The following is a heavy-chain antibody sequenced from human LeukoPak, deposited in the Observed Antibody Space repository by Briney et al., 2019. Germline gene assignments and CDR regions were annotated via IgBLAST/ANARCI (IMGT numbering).Heavy chain of an antibody. CDR2: TFYRSKWYN. V-gene: IGHV6-1*01. D-gene: IGHD1-26*01. CDR3: ARECGGNYGSYYFDY. Sequence: SQTLSLTCAISGDSVSSNSGAWNWIRQSPSRGLEWLGRTFYRSKWYNNYAESVKSRITINPDTSKNQFSLQLNSVTPEDTAVYYCARECGGNYGSYYFDYWGQGTLVTVPS. CDR1: GDSVSSNSGA. J-gene: IGHJ4*02.